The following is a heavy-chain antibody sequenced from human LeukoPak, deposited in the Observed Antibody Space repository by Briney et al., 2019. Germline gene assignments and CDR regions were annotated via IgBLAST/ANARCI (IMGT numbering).Heavy chain of an antibody. CDR3: ARDIRTDDAFDI. J-gene: IGHJ3*02. V-gene: IGHV3-23*01. CDR2: INTSGDSK. Sequence: GGSLRLSCAASGFTSSDSAMNWVRQAPGKGLEWVSAINTSGDSKFYADSVRGRFTISRDNSKNTLYLQMNSLRAEDTAVYYCARDIRTDDAFDIWGQGTMVTVSS. CDR1: GFTSSDSA.